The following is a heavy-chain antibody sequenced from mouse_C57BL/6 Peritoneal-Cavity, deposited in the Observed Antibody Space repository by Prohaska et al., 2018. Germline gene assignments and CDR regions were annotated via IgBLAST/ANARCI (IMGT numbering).Heavy chain of an antibody. CDR1: GFTFSGFW. V-gene: IGHV11-2*01. D-gene: IGHD1-1*01. Sequence: EVQLLETGGGLVQPGGSRGLSCEGSGFTFSGFWMSWVRQTPGKTLEWIGDINYDGSAIKNAPTIKYRFTIFRDNDKSTLYLQMSNVRSEDTATYFCMRYGSYWYFDVWGTGTTVTVSS. CDR2: INYDGSAI. CDR3: MRYGSYWYFDV. J-gene: IGHJ1*03.